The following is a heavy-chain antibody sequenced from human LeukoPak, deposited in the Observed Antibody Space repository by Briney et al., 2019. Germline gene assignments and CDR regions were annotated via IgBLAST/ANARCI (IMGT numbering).Heavy chain of an antibody. CDR2: IWYDGSNK. J-gene: IGHJ4*02. Sequence: GRSLRLSCAASGFTFSSYGMHWVRQAPGKGLEWVAVIWYDGSNKYYADSVKGRFTISRDNSKNTLCLQMNSLRAEDTAVYYCARGEGDYGDSYYFDYWGQGTLVTVSS. V-gene: IGHV3-33*01. CDR1: GFTFSSYG. D-gene: IGHD4-17*01. CDR3: ARGEGDYGDSYYFDY.